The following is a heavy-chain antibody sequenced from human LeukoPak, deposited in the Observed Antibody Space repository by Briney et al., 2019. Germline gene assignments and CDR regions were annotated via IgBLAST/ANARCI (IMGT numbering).Heavy chain of an antibody. CDR3: AKDVGYSYGLDYYYYYMDV. J-gene: IGHJ6*03. CDR1: GFTFSSYG. Sequence: PGGSLKLSCAASGFTFSSYGMHWVRQAPGKGLEWVAFIRYDGSNKYYADSVKGRFTISRDNSKNTLYLQMNSLRAEDTAVYYCAKDVGYSYGLDYYYYYMDVWGKGTTVTISS. CDR2: IRYDGSNK. V-gene: IGHV3-30*02. D-gene: IGHD5-18*01.